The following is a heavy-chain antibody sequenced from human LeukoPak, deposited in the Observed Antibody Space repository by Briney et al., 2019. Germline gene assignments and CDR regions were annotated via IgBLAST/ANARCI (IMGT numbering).Heavy chain of an antibody. D-gene: IGHD1-26*01. CDR3: ARATGAGSDFDY. V-gene: IGHV3-21*01. CDR2: ISSSSSYI. CDR1: GFTFSSYS. Sequence: PGGSLRLSCAASGFTFSSYSMNWVRQAPGKGLEWVSSISSSSSYIYYADSVKGRFTISRDNAKNSLYLQMNSLRAEDTAVYYCARATGAGSDFDYWGQGTLVTVSP. J-gene: IGHJ4*02.